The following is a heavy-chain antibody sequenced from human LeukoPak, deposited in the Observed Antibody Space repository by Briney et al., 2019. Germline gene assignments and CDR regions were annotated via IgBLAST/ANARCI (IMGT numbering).Heavy chain of an antibody. D-gene: IGHD3-3*01. CDR1: GGSMSSYY. CDR2: IYYSGTT. J-gene: IGHJ3*02. Sequence: SETLSLTCTVSGGSMSSYYWSWIRQPPGKGLEWVGYIYYSGTTSYNPSLKSRVTISVDTSKNQFSLKLSSVTAADTAVYYCARDVSGVVGSAFDIWGQGTMVTVSS. CDR3: ARDVSGVVGSAFDI. V-gene: IGHV4-59*01.